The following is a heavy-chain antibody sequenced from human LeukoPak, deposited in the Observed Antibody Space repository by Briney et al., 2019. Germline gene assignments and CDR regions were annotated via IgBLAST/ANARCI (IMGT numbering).Heavy chain of an antibody. CDR3: ARGYSPFNSGWFDP. J-gene: IGHJ5*02. Sequence: SQTLSLTCVISGDILSRKTVTWNWIRQSPSRGLEWLGRKYYRSKWYDYYAESVKSRISINPDTSKSQFSLQLNSVTPEDTAVYYCARGYSPFNSGWFDPWGQGTLVIVSS. CDR1: GDILSRKTVT. D-gene: IGHD2-21*01. V-gene: IGHV6-1*01. CDR2: KYYRSKWYD.